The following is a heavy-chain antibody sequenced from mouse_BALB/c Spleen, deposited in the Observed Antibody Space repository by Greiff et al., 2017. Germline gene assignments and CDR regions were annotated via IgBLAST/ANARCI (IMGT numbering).Heavy chain of an antibody. Sequence: DVMLVESGGGLVQPGGSRKLSCAASGFTFSSFGMHWVRQAPEKGVEWVAYISSGSSTIYYADTVKGRFTISRDNPKNTLFLQMTSLRSEDTAMYYCARRGELYYFDYWGQGTTLTVSS. V-gene: IGHV5-17*02. J-gene: IGHJ2*01. CDR2: ISSGSSTI. CDR3: ARRGELYYFDY. CDR1: GFTFSSFG.